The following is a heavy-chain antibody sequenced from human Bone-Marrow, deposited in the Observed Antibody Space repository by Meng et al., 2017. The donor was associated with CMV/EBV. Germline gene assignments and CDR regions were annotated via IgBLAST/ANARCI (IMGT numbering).Heavy chain of an antibody. V-gene: IGHV3-23*01. Sequence: GESLKISCAASGFTFSSYGMHWVRQAPGKGLEWVSAISGSGGSTYYADSVKGRFTISRDNSKNTLYLQMNSLRAEDTAVYYCAKDLVQLVNNWFDPWGQGTLVTVSS. CDR2: ISGSGGST. CDR1: GFTFSSYG. CDR3: AKDLVQLVNNWFDP. D-gene: IGHD6-13*01. J-gene: IGHJ5*02.